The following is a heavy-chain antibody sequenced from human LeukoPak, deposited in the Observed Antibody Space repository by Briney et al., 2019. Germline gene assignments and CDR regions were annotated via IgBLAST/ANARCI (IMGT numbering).Heavy chain of an antibody. D-gene: IGHD3-22*01. CDR1: GFTFSSYS. CDR2: ISSSSSTI. Sequence: PGGSLRLSCAASGFTFSSYSMNWVRLAPGKGLEWVPYISSSSSTIYYADSVKGRFTISRDNAKNSLYLQMNSLRAEDTAVYYCARGRLDGYSYGLTYYYDSSGYYLDYWGQGTLVTVSS. CDR3: ARGRLDGYSYGLTYYYDSSGYYLDY. V-gene: IGHV3-48*01. J-gene: IGHJ4*02.